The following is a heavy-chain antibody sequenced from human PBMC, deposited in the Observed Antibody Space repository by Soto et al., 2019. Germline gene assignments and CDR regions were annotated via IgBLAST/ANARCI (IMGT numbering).Heavy chain of an antibody. Sequence: EVHLVESGGGLVQPGGSLRLSCAASGYTFNDYWMAWVRQTPGKGLEWVANIKGDESEKYYEDSVRGRFTITRDNAKNSLYLQMNSLGVEDTAVYYCARDRGSGFHGQDAWGMDVWDQGTTVTVSS. CDR1: GYTFNDYW. J-gene: IGHJ6*02. D-gene: IGHD6-19*01. CDR3: ARDRGSGFHGQDAWGMDV. CDR2: IKGDESEK. V-gene: IGHV3-7*05.